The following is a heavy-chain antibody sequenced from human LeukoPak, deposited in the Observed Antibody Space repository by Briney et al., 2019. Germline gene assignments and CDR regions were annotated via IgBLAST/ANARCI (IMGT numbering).Heavy chain of an antibody. CDR1: GFTFSSFA. Sequence: GGSLRLSCAAPGFTFSSFAMSWVRQAPGKGLEWVSAICDSGVNTYYTDSVKGGFTISRDNSESTLYLQMNSLRAEDTAVFYCAKDSRSSGSQDLDIWGQGTMVTVS. D-gene: IGHD1-1*01. J-gene: IGHJ3*02. CDR3: AKDSRSSGSQDLDI. V-gene: IGHV3-23*01. CDR2: ICDSGVNT.